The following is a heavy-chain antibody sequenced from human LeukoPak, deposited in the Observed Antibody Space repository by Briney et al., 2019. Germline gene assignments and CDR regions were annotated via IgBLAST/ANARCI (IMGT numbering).Heavy chain of an antibody. J-gene: IGHJ4*02. CDR3: ARISYGGNSRLFDY. V-gene: IGHV3-48*03. CDR2: ITTSGSTM. D-gene: IGHD4-23*01. Sequence: GGSLRLSCAASGFTFSSYEMNWVRQAPGKGLEWVSYITTSGSTMYSADSVKGRFTISRDNAKNSLYLQMSSLRAEDTAVNYCARISYGGNSRLFDYWGQGTLVTVSS. CDR1: GFTFSSYE.